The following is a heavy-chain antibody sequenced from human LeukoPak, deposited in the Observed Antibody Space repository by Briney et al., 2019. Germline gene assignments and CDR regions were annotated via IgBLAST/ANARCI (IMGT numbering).Heavy chain of an antibody. D-gene: IGHD6-19*01. V-gene: IGHV3-30*04. CDR1: GFTFSSYA. Sequence: GGSLRLSCAASGFTFSSYAMHWVRQAPGKGLEWVAVISYDGSNKYYADSVKGRFTISRDNSKNTLYLQMNSLRAEDTAVYYCAKDKSSGWLFDAFDIWGQGTMVTVSS. CDR3: AKDKSSGWLFDAFDI. CDR2: ISYDGSNK. J-gene: IGHJ3*02.